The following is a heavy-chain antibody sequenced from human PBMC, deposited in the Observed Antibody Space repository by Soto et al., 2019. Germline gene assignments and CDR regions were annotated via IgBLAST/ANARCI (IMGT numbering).Heavy chain of an antibody. CDR2: INHSGST. CDR3: ARAQVVEMATTP. D-gene: IGHD2-2*01. J-gene: IGHJ6*02. CDR1: GGSFSGYY. V-gene: IGHV4-34*01. Sequence: PSETLSLTCAVYGGSFSGYYWSWIRQPPGKGLEWIGEINHSGSTNYNPSLKSRVTISVDTSKNQFSLKLSSVTAADTAVYYCARAQVVEMATTPWGQGTTVTVSS.